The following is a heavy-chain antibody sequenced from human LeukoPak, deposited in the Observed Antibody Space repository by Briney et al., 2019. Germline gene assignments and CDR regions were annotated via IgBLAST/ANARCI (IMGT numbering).Heavy chain of an antibody. D-gene: IGHD6-13*01. CDR1: GFTFSSYW. CDR2: INSDGSST. J-gene: IGHJ6*03. Sequence: PGGSLRLSCAASGFTFSSYWMHWVRQAPGKGLVWVSRINSDGSSTSYADSVKGRFTISRDNAKNTLYLQMNSLRAEDTAVYYCARDLGGSSWYFYYYYYMDVWGKGTTVTVSS. CDR3: ARDLGGSSWYFYYYYYMDV. V-gene: IGHV3-74*01.